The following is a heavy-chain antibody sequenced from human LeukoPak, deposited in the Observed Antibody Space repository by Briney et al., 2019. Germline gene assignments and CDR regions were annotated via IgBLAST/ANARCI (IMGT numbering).Heavy chain of an antibody. Sequence: PSETLSLTCAVYGGSFSGYYWSWIRQPPGKGLEWIGEINHSGSTNYNPSLKSRVTISVDTSKNQFSLKLSSVTAADTAVYYCARETHYYDSSGPLDYWGQGTLVTVSS. CDR1: GGSFSGYY. V-gene: IGHV4-34*01. J-gene: IGHJ4*02. CDR3: ARETHYYDSSGPLDY. D-gene: IGHD3-22*01. CDR2: INHSGST.